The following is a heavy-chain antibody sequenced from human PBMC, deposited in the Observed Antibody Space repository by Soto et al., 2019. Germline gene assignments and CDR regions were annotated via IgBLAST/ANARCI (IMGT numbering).Heavy chain of an antibody. CDR3: ASGAFEYYDSSGYYPGKY. D-gene: IGHD3-22*01. V-gene: IGHV1-69*06. CDR2: IIPIFGTA. Sequence: SVKVSCKASGGTFSSYAISWVRQAPGQGLEWMGGIIPIFGTANYAQKFQGRVTITADKSTSTADMELSSLRSEDTAVYYCASGAFEYYDSSGYYPGKYCRQGNLVTVAS. J-gene: IGHJ4*02. CDR1: GGTFSSYA.